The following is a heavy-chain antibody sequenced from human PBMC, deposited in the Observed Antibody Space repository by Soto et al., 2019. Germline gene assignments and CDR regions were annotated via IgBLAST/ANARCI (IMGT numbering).Heavy chain of an antibody. CDR1: GFTVTDNH. CDR3: ATGGDTAKDGY. CDR2: IYYNGNT. Sequence: VQLVESGGGLVQPGGSLRLSCAGSGFTVTDNHMTWVRQAPGRGPEWVSTIYYNGNTFHADSVWGRFTISRDTSKNMLYLQMTSLRAEDTAVYYCATGGDTAKDGYWGQGTLVTVSS. J-gene: IGHJ4*02. V-gene: IGHV3-53*01. D-gene: IGHD5-18*01.